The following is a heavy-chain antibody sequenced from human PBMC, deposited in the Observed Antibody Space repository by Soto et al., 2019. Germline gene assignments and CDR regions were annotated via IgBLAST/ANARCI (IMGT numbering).Heavy chain of an antibody. D-gene: IGHD2-2*01. CDR1: IFTFMSYG. J-gene: IGHJ6*02. CDR3: ARDWRYCSSTICHYGMDV. CDR2: IWYDGSKT. V-gene: IGHV3-33*01. Sequence: PGGSLRLSCAATIFTFMSYGMHWVRQAPCQGLEWVADIWYDGSKTHYAESVKGRFTISRDNSKNTLYLQMNSLRAEDTAVYYCARDWRYCSSTICHYGMDVWGQGTTVTVSS.